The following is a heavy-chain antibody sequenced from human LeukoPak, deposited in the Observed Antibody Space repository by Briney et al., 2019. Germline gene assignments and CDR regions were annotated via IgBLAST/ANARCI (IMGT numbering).Heavy chain of an antibody. Sequence: GGSLRLSCAASGFTFSTYTMSWVRQRPGKGLEWVSNISPSGDITQYADSVKGHFTISRDNSESTLFMQMTSLRAEDTAVYYCARKTSGHYPFDCWGQGTLVTVSS. J-gene: IGHJ4*02. V-gene: IGHV3-23*01. CDR2: ISPSGDIT. D-gene: IGHD3-22*01. CDR3: ARKTSGHYPFDC. CDR1: GFTFSTYT.